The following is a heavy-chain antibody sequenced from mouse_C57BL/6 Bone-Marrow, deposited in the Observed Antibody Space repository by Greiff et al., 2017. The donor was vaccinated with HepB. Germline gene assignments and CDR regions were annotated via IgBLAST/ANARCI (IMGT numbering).Heavy chain of an antibody. D-gene: IGHD3-2*02. J-gene: IGHJ2*01. Sequence: VQLVESGAELARPGASVKLSCKASGYTFTSYGISWVKQRTGQGLEWIGEIYPRSGNTYYNEKFKGKATLTADKSSSTAYMELRSLTSEDSAVYFCASRDSSGYYFDYWGQGTTLTVSS. CDR1: GYTFTSYG. CDR2: IYPRSGNT. CDR3: ASRDSSGYYFDY. V-gene: IGHV1-81*01.